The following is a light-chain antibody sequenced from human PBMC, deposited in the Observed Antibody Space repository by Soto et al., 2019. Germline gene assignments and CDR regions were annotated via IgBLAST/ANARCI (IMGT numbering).Light chain of an antibody. J-gene: IGKJ2*01. CDR1: QSISSN. CDR2: GAS. CDR3: QQYHKWSPYT. V-gene: IGKV3-15*01. Sequence: EIVMTQSPATLSVSPGGRATLSCRASQSISSNLAWYQQKPGQAPRLLIYGASTRATDIPARFSGSGSGTDFTLTISSLQSEDFALYYCQQYHKWSPYTFGHGTKLEIK.